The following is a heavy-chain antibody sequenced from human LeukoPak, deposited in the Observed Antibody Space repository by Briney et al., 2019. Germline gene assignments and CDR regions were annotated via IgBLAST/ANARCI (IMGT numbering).Heavy chain of an antibody. V-gene: IGHV3-30*02. J-gene: IGHJ6*02. CDR3: ARGLPNYYGMDV. CDR2: IRYDGSNK. Sequence: GGSLRLSCAASGFTFSSYGMHWVRQAPGKGLEWVAFIRYDGSNKYYADSVRGRFTISRDNAKNTVYLQMKSLRTEDTAVYYCARGLPNYYGMDVWGQGTTVTVSS. CDR1: GFTFSSYG.